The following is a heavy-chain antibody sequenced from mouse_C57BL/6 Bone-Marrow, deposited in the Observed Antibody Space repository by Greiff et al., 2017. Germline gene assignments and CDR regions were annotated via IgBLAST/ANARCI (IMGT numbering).Heavy chain of an antibody. CDR1: GYAFTNYL. V-gene: IGHV1-54*01. D-gene: IGHD1-1*01. J-gene: IGHJ3*01. CDR3: ARDNTVLPFAY. Sequence: VQLQQSGAELVRPGTSVKVSCKASGYAFTNYLIEWVKQRPGQGLEWIGVINPGSGGTNYNEKFKGKATLTADKSSSTAYMQLSSRTSEDSADYYCARDNTVLPFAYWCQGTLVTVSA. CDR2: INPGSGGT.